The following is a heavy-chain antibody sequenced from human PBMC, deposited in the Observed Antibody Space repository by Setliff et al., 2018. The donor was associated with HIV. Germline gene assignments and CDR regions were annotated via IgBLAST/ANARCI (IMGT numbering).Heavy chain of an antibody. V-gene: IGHV4-59*01. CDR3: ARGFREYYDSSGYFLNWFDP. Sequence: SETLSLTCTVSGASISSYYWSWIRQPPEKGLEWIGYIYYSGSTNYNPSLKSRVTISVDTSKTQFSLNLSSVTAADTAVYYCARGFREYYDSSGYFLNWFDPWGQGTLVTVSS. J-gene: IGHJ5*02. CDR2: IYYSGST. CDR1: GASISSYY. D-gene: IGHD3-22*01.